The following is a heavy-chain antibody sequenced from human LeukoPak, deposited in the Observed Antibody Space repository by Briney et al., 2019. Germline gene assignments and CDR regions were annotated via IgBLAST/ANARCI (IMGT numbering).Heavy chain of an antibody. J-gene: IGHJ4*02. CDR1: GGSISSSSAY. V-gene: IGHV4-39*01. CDR3: VSPRGFSYGYFDY. CDR2: IYYSKNT. Sequence: PSETLSLTCTVSGGSISSSSAYWGWIRQPPGKGLEWIGSIYYSKNTYYNPSLKSRVTISADASKNQFSLTLGSVSATDTAVYYCVSPRGFSYGYFDYWGQGTLVTVSS. D-gene: IGHD5-18*01.